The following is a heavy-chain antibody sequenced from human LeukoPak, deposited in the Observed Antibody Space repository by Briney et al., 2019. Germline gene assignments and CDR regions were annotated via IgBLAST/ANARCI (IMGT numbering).Heavy chain of an antibody. CDR1: GGSISSGGYY. V-gene: IGHV4-31*03. CDR3: ARAVDQGFEYYYDSSGPSPYYFDY. Sequence: KPSETLSLTCIVSGGSISSGGYYWSWIRQHPGKGLEWIGCIYYSGSTYYNPSLKSRVTISVDTSKNQFSLKLSSVTAADTAVYYCARAVDQGFEYYYDSSGPSPYYFDYWGQGTLVTVSS. J-gene: IGHJ4*02. D-gene: IGHD3-22*01. CDR2: IYYSGST.